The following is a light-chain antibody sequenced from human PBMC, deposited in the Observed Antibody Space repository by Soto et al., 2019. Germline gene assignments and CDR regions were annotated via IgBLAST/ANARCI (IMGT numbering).Light chain of an antibody. CDR1: QTISTW. Sequence: DIQMTQSPSTLSASVGDRVTIPCRASQTISTWLAWYQQKPGKPPKLLLYKASSLESGVPSRFSGSGYRTDFTLTISRLQSDAFATYYCQHYSRFPYTFGQGTKLEMK. V-gene: IGKV1-5*03. J-gene: IGKJ2*01. CDR2: KAS. CDR3: QHYSRFPYT.